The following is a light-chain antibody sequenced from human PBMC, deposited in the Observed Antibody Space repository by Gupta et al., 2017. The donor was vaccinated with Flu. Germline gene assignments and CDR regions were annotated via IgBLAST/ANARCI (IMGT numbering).Light chain of an antibody. CDR1: QSLLHSNGYTY. CDR2: LVS. Sequence: IVLTQSPLSLPVTPGEPASISCRSSQSLLHSNGYTYLDWYLQEPGQSPQLLIYLVSKRASGVPDRFSGSGSGTXFTLKIXRVEAEDLGVYYCMQYPETSHTFGXGTKLEIK. CDR3: MQYPETSHT. V-gene: IGKV2-28*01. J-gene: IGKJ4*01.